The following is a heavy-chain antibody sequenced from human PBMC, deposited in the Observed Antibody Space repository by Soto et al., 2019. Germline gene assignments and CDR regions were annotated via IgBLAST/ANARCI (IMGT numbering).Heavy chain of an antibody. V-gene: IGHV3-48*03. D-gene: IGHD1-26*01. CDR3: ARVPPNFYYSGMDV. J-gene: IGHJ6*02. CDR1: GFTFSNYE. Sequence: GGSLRLSCAASGFTFSNYEMNWVRQAPGKGLEWVSYISAGGTTTNFAKSVKGRFTISRDNAKNSLYLQMNSLRAEDTAVYFCARVPPNFYYSGMDVWGQGTTVTVSS. CDR2: ISAGGTTT.